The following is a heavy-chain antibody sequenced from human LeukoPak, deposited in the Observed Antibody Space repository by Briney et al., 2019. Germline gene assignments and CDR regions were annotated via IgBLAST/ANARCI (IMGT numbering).Heavy chain of an antibody. Sequence: PSETLSLTCTVSGDSISSYYWNWIRQSPGKGLDWIWYIYYSGNTNYNPSLKSRVTISVDTPRNQFSLKLSSVTAADTAVYYCARDHCSGGSCYPVWAFDIWGQGTVVTVSS. D-gene: IGHD2-15*01. CDR2: IYYSGNT. J-gene: IGHJ3*02. CDR3: ARDHCSGGSCYPVWAFDI. V-gene: IGHV4-59*01. CDR1: GDSISSYY.